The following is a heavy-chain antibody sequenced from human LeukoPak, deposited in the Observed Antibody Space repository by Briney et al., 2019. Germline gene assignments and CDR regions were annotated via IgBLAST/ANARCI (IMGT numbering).Heavy chain of an antibody. CDR3: ARVKLLWPPGDAFDI. Sequence: GGSLRLSCAASGFTFSSYSMNWVRQAPGRGLEWVSYISSSSSTINYADSVKGRFTISRDNAKNSLYLQMNSLRAEDTAVYYCARVKLLWPPGDAFDIWGQGTMVTVSS. CDR1: GFTFSSYS. CDR2: ISSSSSTI. V-gene: IGHV3-48*01. D-gene: IGHD3-10*01. J-gene: IGHJ3*02.